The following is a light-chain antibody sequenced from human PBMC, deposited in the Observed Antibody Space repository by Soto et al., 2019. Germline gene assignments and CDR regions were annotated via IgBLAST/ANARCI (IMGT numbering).Light chain of an antibody. CDR2: DAS. J-gene: IGKJ5*01. V-gene: IGKV3D-20*01. CDR3: QQYASSPIT. Sequence: VLTQSPATLSLFPGERATLFCGASQSVTSDYLAWYQQKPCLAPRLLIYDASSRATGIPDRFSGSGSETDFTLTISRLEPEDFAVYYCQQYASSPITFGQGTRLEIK. CDR1: QSVTSDY.